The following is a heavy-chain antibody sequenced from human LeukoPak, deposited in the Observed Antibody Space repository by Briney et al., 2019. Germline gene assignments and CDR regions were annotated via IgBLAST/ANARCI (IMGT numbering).Heavy chain of an antibody. CDR1: GFTFSSYT. CDR2: ISSSSSTI. D-gene: IGHD6-19*01. V-gene: IGHV3-48*01. CDR3: ARVGDSSGWQYYLDY. Sequence: GGSLRLSCAATGFTFSSYTMSWVRQAPGKGLEWVSYISSSSSTIYYADSAKGRFTISRDNAKNSLYLQMNSLRAEDTAVYYCARVGDSSGWQYYLDYWGQGTLVTVSS. J-gene: IGHJ4*02.